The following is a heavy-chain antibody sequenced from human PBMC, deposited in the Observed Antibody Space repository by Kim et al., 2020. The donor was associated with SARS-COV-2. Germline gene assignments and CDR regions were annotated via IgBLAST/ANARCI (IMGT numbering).Heavy chain of an antibody. D-gene: IGHD3-22*01. CDR3: ARDGTYYYDSSGYYPFDY. Sequence: SVKVSCKASGGTFSSYAISWVRRAPGQGLEWMGGIIPIFGTANYAQKFQGRVTITADESTSTAYMELSSLRSEDTAVYYCARDGTYYYDSSGYYPFDYWGQGTLVTVSS. CDR1: GGTFSSYA. CDR2: IIPIFGTA. J-gene: IGHJ4*02. V-gene: IGHV1-69*13.